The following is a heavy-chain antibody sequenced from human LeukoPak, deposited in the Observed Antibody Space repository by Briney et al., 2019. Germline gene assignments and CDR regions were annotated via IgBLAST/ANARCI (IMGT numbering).Heavy chain of an antibody. D-gene: IGHD5-24*01. CDR3: AKDNVGDQLFDY. CDR2: IIISGGST. Sequence: GGSLRLSCAASGFTFSSYAMSWVRQAPGEGLEWVSAIIISGGSTYYADYVKGRFNISRENSKTTLYLQMNSLSAEDTAVYYCAKDNVGDQLFDYWGQGTLVTVSS. J-gene: IGHJ4*02. V-gene: IGHV3-23*01. CDR1: GFTFSSYA.